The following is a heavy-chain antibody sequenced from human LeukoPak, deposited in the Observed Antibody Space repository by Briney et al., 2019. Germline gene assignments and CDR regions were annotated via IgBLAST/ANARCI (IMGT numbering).Heavy chain of an antibody. CDR3: ARGRRLWESDY. D-gene: IGHD5-18*01. CDR2: FYCGST. Sequence: SETLSLTCTASGGSISSSRYYWGWIRQPPGKGLEWIGSFYCGSTYYNPSLKSRVTISVDTSKNQFSLKLSSVTAADTAVYYCARGRRLWESDYWGQGTLVTVSS. CDR1: GGSISSSRYY. J-gene: IGHJ4*02. V-gene: IGHV4-39*07.